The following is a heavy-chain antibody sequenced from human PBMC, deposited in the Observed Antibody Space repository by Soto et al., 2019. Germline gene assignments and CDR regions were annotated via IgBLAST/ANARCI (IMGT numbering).Heavy chain of an antibody. D-gene: IGHD6-19*01. CDR1: GYTFTRYY. CDR2: INPSSGST. V-gene: IGHV1-46*01. J-gene: IGHJ6*02. Sequence: ASVKVSCKASGYTFTRYYIHWVRQAPGQGLEWMGIINPSSGSTTCAQKFQGRVTMTRDTSTSTVYMELSSLRSEDTAVYYCAREPMAVAGQYHYYGMDVWGQGTTVTVSS. CDR3: AREPMAVAGQYHYYGMDV.